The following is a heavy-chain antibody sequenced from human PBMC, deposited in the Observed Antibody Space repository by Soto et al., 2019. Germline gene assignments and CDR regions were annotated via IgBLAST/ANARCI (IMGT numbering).Heavy chain of an antibody. D-gene: IGHD6-13*01. Sequence: QVQLVKSGAEVKKPGSSVKVSCKASGGTFSSYTISWVRQAPGQGLEWMGRIIPILGIANYAQKFQGRVTITPDKSTRTAYMELSSLRSEDTAVYYCASLATADTLDYGGQGTLVTVSS. V-gene: IGHV1-69*02. J-gene: IGHJ4*02. CDR3: ASLATADTLDY. CDR2: IIPILGIA. CDR1: GGTFSSYT.